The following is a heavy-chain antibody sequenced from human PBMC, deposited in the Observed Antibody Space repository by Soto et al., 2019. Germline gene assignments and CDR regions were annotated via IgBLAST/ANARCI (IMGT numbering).Heavy chain of an antibody. D-gene: IGHD3-10*01. CDR3: AKDSGLPRFGTLIHALDL. J-gene: IGHJ3*01. V-gene: IGHV3-23*01. CDR2: ISGSGSST. Sequence: PWGSLKLSCAASGVTFSSYAMSWVRPAPGKGLEWVSVISGSGSSTYYADSVKGRFTISRDNSKNSLYLQMNSLRAEDTAVYYCAKDSGLPRFGTLIHALDLWGQGTMVTVSS. CDR1: GVTFSSYA.